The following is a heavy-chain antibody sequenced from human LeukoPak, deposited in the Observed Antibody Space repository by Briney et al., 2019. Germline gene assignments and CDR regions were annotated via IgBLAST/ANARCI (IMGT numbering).Heavy chain of an antibody. V-gene: IGHV4-39*01. J-gene: IGHJ6*02. Sequence: SETLSLTCTVSGGSISSSSYYWGWIRQPPGKGLEWIGSIYYSGSTYYNPSLKSRVTISVDTSKNQFSLKLSSVTAADTAVYYCAASPIVVVPAAILLDYGMDVWGQGTTVTVSS. CDR3: AASPIVVVPAAILLDYGMDV. CDR1: GGSISSSSYY. D-gene: IGHD2-2*01. CDR2: IYYSGST.